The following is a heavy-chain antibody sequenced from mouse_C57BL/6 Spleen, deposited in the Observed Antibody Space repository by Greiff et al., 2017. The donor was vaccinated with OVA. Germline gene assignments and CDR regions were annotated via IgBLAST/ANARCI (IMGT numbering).Heavy chain of an antibody. CDR1: GYTFTSYW. J-gene: IGHJ4*01. CDR3: ARGIYYDYAYAMDY. D-gene: IGHD2-4*01. Sequence: VQLQQPGAELVMPGASVKLSCKASGYTFTSYWMHWVKQRPGQGLEWIGEIDPSDSYTNYNQKFKGKSTLTVDKSSSTAYMQPSSLTSEDSAVYYCARGIYYDYAYAMDYWGQGTSVTVSS. V-gene: IGHV1-69*01. CDR2: IDPSDSYT.